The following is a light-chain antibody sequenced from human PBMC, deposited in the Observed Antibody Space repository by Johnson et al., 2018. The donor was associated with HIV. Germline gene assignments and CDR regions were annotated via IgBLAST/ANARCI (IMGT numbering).Light chain of an antibody. CDR2: DNN. J-gene: IGLJ1*01. CDR3: GTWDTSLSVYV. V-gene: IGLV1-51*01. CDR1: SSNIGNNY. Sequence: QSVLTQSPSVSAAPGQKVTISCSGSSSNIGNNYVSWYQQLPGTAPKLLIYDNNQRPSGVPDRFSGSKSVLTQATLAITGLQTGDEADYYCGTWDTSLSVYVFGTGTKVTVL.